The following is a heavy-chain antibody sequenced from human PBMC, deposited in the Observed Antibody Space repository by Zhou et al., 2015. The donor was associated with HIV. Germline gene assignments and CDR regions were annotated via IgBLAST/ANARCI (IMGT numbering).Heavy chain of an antibody. CDR1: GGTFSGSD. V-gene: IGHV1-69*06. CDR2: IIPVFGTA. Sequence: LVQSGTEVRKPGSSVNVSCKASGGTFSGSDMSWVRQAPGQGLEWMGGIIPVFGTAKYAQKFQGRVSITADRSTSIAYMDLRSLRSDDTAVYYCARDRGAARPEWRYFDLWGRGTLVTVSS. J-gene: IGHJ2*01. D-gene: IGHD6-6*01. CDR3: ARDRGAARPEWRYFDL.